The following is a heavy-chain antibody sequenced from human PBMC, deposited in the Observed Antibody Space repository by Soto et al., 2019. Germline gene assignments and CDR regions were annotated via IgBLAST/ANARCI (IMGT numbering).Heavy chain of an antibody. Sequence: GASVKVSCKASGDTFTTDDINWVRQATVHGLEWMGWINPNSGNIGYAQRFQGRVTMTRDTAIRTAYMEVSSLRSDDTAVYYCARGRASGSYYLLDYWGQGNLVTVSS. V-gene: IGHV1-8*01. D-gene: IGHD3-10*01. CDR3: ARGRASGSYYLLDY. J-gene: IGHJ4*02. CDR2: INPNSGNI. CDR1: GDTFTTDD.